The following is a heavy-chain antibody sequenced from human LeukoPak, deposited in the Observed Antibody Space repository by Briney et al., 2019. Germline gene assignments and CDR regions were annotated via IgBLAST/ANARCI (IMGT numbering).Heavy chain of an antibody. CDR1: GGSISSGGYY. V-gene: IGHV4-31*03. Sequence: SETLSLTCTVSGGSISSGGYYWSWIRQHPGKGLEWIGYIYYSGSTYYNPSLKSRVTISVDTSKNQFSLKLISWTAPATAVYYCARDRGYGYYHYHYYTDVWGKATTVTVSS. J-gene: IGHJ6*03. CDR3: ARDRGYGYYHYHYYTDV. D-gene: IGHD5-18*01. CDR2: IYYSGST.